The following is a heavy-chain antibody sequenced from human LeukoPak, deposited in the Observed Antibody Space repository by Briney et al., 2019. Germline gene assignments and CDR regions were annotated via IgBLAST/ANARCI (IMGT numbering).Heavy chain of an antibody. D-gene: IGHD6-19*01. CDR1: GGSISSSNW. V-gene: IGHV4-4*02. CDR2: VHHSQSI. Sequence: PSETLSLTCAVSGGSISSSNWWSWVRQPPGKGLEWIGSVHHSQSIDYNPSLKSRVTISPDTSKNQFSLKLSSVTAADTAVYYCAREGSGWDPFDYWGQGTLVTVSS. CDR3: AREGSGWDPFDY. J-gene: IGHJ4*02.